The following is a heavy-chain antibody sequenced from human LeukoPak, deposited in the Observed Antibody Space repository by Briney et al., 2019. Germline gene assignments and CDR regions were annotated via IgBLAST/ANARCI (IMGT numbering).Heavy chain of an antibody. Sequence: SETLSLTCTVSGGSINNYYWSWIRQPAGKGLEWIGRIYTRGSTNYNPSLKSRVTISVDTSKNQFSLKLSSVTAADTAVYYCARYIRYFDWLLSRGYFDYWGQGTLVTVSS. J-gene: IGHJ4*02. D-gene: IGHD3-9*01. CDR2: IYTRGST. V-gene: IGHV4-4*07. CDR3: ARYIRYFDWLLSRGYFDY. CDR1: GGSINNYY.